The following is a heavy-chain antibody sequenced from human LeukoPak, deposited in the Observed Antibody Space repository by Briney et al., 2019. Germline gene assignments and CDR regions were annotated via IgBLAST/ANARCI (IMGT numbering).Heavy chain of an antibody. V-gene: IGHV4-39*01. J-gene: IGHJ6*02. Sequence: SETLSLTCTVSGGSISSSSYYWGWVRQPPGTGLEWVGSIYYSGSTYYNPSLKSRVTISVDTSKNQFSLKLSSVTAADTAVYYCAKISSGWYDYYYGMDVWGQGTTVTVSS. CDR2: IYYSGST. CDR1: GGSISSSSYY. CDR3: AKISSGWYDYYYGMDV. D-gene: IGHD6-19*01.